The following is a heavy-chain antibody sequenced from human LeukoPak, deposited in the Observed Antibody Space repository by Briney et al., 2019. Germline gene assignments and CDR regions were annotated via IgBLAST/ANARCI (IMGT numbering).Heavy chain of an antibody. CDR1: GFTFSRYA. CDR2: ISGSGSKT. J-gene: IGHJ6*03. CDR3: AKAPTGYYYCMDV. Sequence: GGSLRLSCAASGFTFSRYAMSWVRQAPGKGLEWVSVISGSGSKTYYADSVKGRFTISRDNSKNTLYLQMNSLGAEDTAVYYCAKAPTGYYYCMDVWGKGTTVTVSS. V-gene: IGHV3-23*01. D-gene: IGHD3-10*01.